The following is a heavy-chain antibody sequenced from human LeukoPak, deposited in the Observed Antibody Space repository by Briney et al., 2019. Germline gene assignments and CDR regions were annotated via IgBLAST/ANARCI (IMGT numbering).Heavy chain of an antibody. CDR1: GFSLSTSGVG. CDR2: IYWNDDK. CDR3: ARLYCXSTSCYRPYNWFDP. D-gene: IGHD2-2*01. Sequence: SGPTLVNPTQTLTLTCTFSGFSLSTSGVGVGWIRQPPGKALEWLALIYWNDDKRYSPSLKSRLTITKDTSKNQVVLTMTNMDPXXXATYYCARLYCXSTSCYRPYNWFDPWGQGTLVTVSS. V-gene: IGHV2-5*01. J-gene: IGHJ5*02.